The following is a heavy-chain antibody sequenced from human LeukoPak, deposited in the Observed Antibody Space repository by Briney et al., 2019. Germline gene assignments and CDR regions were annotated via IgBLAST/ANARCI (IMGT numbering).Heavy chain of an antibody. Sequence: SETLSLTCSVSGGSVSDSSWSWIRHPPGKGLEWIGRIFGSGGSNYNPSLKSRVNMSVDTSKNQFSLKLNSLTAADTALYFCAQGAYGFGKKHTYYYIEVWGKGTTVTVSS. CDR1: GGSVSDSS. D-gene: IGHD3-10*01. CDR3: AQGAYGFGKKHTYYYIEV. CDR2: IFGSGGS. V-gene: IGHV4-4*07. J-gene: IGHJ6*03.